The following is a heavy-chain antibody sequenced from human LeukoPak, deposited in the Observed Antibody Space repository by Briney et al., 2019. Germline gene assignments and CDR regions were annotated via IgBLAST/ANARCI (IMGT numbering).Heavy chain of an antibody. CDR3: AKGGARPLDDAHDI. V-gene: IGHV3-33*06. J-gene: IGHJ3*02. CDR1: GFTFSSYA. Sequence: GRSLRLSCAASGFTFSSYAINWVRQAPGKGLEWVGNVWSDGSTKNYGDSVKGRFTISRDNSKNTLYLQMNSLRVDDTAVYFCAKGGARPLDDAHDIWGQGTMVTVSS. CDR2: VWSDGSTK.